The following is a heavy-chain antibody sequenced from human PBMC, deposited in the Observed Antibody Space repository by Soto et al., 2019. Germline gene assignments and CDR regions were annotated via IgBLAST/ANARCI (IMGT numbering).Heavy chain of an antibody. D-gene: IGHD3-22*01. CDR2: IYYSGST. CDR3: ARDPGRYDSSGYNWFDP. J-gene: IGHJ5*02. CDR1: GGSISSYY. Sequence: PSETLSLTCTVSGGSISSYYWSWIRQPPGKGLEWIGYIYYSGSTNYNPSLKSQVTISVDTSKNQFSLKLSSVTAADTAVYYCARDPGRYDSSGYNWFDPWGQGTLVTVSS. V-gene: IGHV4-59*01.